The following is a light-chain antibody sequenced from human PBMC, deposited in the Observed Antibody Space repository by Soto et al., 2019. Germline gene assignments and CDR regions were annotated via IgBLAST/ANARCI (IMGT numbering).Light chain of an antibody. CDR1: QSVSYY. CDR3: QQYDTSPPMYT. CDR2: DAS. Sequence: EIVLTQSPGTLSLSPGERATLSCRASQSVSYYLAWYQQKPGQAPRLLIYDASSRATGVPDRFSGSGSGTDFTLTISRLEPEDVAVYYCQQYDTSPPMYTFGQGTKVEIK. V-gene: IGKV3-20*01. J-gene: IGKJ2*01.